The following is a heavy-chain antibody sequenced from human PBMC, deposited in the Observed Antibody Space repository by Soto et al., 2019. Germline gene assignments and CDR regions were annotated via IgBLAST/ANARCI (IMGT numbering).Heavy chain of an antibody. V-gene: IGHV4-34*01. CDR3: ARGLRFDP. Sequence: QVQLQQWGAGLLKPSETLSLTCAVRGGSFSGYYWSWIRQTPGQGLEWIGEINHSGATNYNPSLKSRVTMSVDTSKKEFSLKMTSVSPADTALYYCARGLRFDPWGQGTLVTVSS. J-gene: IGHJ5*02. D-gene: IGHD3-9*01. CDR2: INHSGAT. CDR1: GGSFSGYY.